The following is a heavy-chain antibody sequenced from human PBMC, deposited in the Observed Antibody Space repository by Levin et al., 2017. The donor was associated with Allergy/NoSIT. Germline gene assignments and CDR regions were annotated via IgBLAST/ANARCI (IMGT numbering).Heavy chain of an antibody. CDR2: IYHSGST. J-gene: IGHJ3*02. D-gene: IGHD6-19*01. V-gene: IGHV4-4*02. Sequence: SQTLSLTCAVSGGXXXSSNWWGWVSQPPGKGLEWIGEIYHSGSTNYNPSLKSRVTISVDKSKNQFSLKLSSVTAADTAVYYCARGGPYSSGWYDAFDIWGQGTMVTVSS. CDR1: GGXXXSSNW. CDR3: ARGGPYSSGWYDAFDI.